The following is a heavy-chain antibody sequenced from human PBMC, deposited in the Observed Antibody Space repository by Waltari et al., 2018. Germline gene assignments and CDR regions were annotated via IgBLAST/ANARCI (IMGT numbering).Heavy chain of an antibody. V-gene: IGHV4-39*01. Sequence: QLQLQESGPGLVKPSETLSLICTVSGGSISGYYYWDWIRQSPGTGLEWIGDVSSGGNTNYNPSLKSRVTISTDTSKNQFSLRLSSVTAADTAVYYCARHRGVHTGYPGLDPWGQGTLVTVSS. D-gene: IGHD3-10*01. CDR2: VSSGGNT. CDR1: GGSISGYYY. CDR3: ARHRGVHTGYPGLDP. J-gene: IGHJ5*02.